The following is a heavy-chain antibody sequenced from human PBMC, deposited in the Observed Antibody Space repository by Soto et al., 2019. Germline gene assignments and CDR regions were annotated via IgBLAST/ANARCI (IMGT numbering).Heavy chain of an antibody. CDR2: ISFDGSSN. CDR3: AKEEGFDFWTNAFDV. V-gene: IGHV3-30*18. Sequence: QVQLVQSGGGVVQPGRSLRLSCAASGFTFSSHGMHWVRQTPGKGLEWVAVISFDGSSNYYAESVRGRFTNSRDNSKNTLFLQMNSLRREDTAVYYCAKEEGFDFWTNAFDVWGQGTMVTVSS. D-gene: IGHD3-3*01. J-gene: IGHJ3*01. CDR1: GFTFSSHG.